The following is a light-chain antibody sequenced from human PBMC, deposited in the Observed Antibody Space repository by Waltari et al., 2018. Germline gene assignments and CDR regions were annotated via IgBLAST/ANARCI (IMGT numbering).Light chain of an antibody. CDR2: INSDGSH. J-gene: IGLJ3*02. CDR1: SGHSTNI. V-gene: IGLV4-69*01. Sequence: QLVLTQSPSASASLGASVKLPCTLDSGHSTNIVAWLQQQAEKGPRYLMKINSDGSHTMGDEIPDRFSGSSSGAERYLTISSVQSEDEADYFCQTGGHGTWVFGGGTKLTVL. CDR3: QTGGHGTWV.